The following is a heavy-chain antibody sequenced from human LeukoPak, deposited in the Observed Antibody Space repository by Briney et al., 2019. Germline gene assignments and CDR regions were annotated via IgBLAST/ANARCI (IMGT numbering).Heavy chain of an antibody. Sequence: GGSLRLSCAASGFTFSSYWMHWVRQAPGKGLVWVSRINSDGSSTSYADSVKGRFTISRDNAKNTLYLQMNSLRAEDTAVYYCAKGGWSFVVVVAATELDYWGQGTLVTVSS. V-gene: IGHV3-74*01. CDR1: GFTFSSYW. CDR2: INSDGSST. D-gene: IGHD2-15*01. CDR3: AKGGWSFVVVVAATELDY. J-gene: IGHJ4*02.